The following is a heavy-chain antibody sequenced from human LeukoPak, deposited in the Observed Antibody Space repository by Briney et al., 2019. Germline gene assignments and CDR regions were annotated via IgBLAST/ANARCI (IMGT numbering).Heavy chain of an antibody. J-gene: IGHJ4*02. CDR3: AKDLWKYQLRTLDY. CDR1: GLTFSKYF. CDR2: INDDGTNT. D-gene: IGHD2-2*01. V-gene: IGHV3-74*01. Sequence: GGSLRLSCVVSGLTFSKYFMHWVRQAPGRGLEWVSRINDDGTNTYYADSVKGRFTISRDHSKNTLYLQMNSLRAEDPALYYCAKDLWKYQLRTLDYWGQGTLVTVSS.